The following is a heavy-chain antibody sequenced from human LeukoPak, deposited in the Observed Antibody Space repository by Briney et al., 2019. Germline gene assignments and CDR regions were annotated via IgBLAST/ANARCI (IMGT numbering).Heavy chain of an antibody. CDR1: GVTFSNAW. CDR2: IKSKTDGGTT. Sequence: PGGSLGLARAASGVTFSNAWMSWVRQAPGKGLKWVGRIKSKTDGGTTDYAAPVKGRFTISRDDSKNTLYLQMNSLKTEDTAVYYCTTDLGYSGYDWGYYYYGMDVWGEGTTVTVSS. D-gene: IGHD5-12*01. CDR3: TTDLGYSGYDWGYYYYGMDV. J-gene: IGHJ6*04. V-gene: IGHV3-15*01.